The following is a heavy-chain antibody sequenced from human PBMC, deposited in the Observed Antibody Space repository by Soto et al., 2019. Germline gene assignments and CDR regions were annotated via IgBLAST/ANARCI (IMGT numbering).Heavy chain of an antibody. CDR1: GFTFSSYG. D-gene: IGHD6-13*01. Sequence: GGSLRLSCAASGFTFSSYGMHWVRQAPGKGLEWVAVISYDGSNKYYADSVKGRFTISRDNSKNTLYLQMNSLRAEDTAVYYCAKDLGTRQQLVNFFDYWGQGTLVTVSS. J-gene: IGHJ4*02. CDR3: AKDLGTRQQLVNFFDY. V-gene: IGHV3-30*18. CDR2: ISYDGSNK.